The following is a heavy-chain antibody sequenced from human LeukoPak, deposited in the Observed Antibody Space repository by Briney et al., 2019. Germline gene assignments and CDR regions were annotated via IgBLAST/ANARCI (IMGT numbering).Heavy chain of an antibody. J-gene: IGHJ3*01. D-gene: IGHD2-15*01. CDR1: GFTFTNYA. CDR2: ISGSGGSI. V-gene: IGHV3-23*01. Sequence: AGSLRLAWAVSGFTFTNYAMSWVRQAPGKGLVWVSSISGSGGSIYYADSVKGRFTISRDNSNNALYLQMNSLRAEDTAVYYCARDRSTELCCSGGSCYNDAFDVWGQGTMVTASS. CDR3: ARDRSTELCCSGGSCYNDAFDV.